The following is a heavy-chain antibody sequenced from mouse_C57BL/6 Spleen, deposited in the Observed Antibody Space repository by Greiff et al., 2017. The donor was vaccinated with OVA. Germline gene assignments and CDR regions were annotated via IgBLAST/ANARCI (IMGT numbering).Heavy chain of an antibody. D-gene: IGHD2-4*01. J-gene: IGHJ4*01. CDR2: ISSGSSTI. CDR3: ARSDYGYYAMDY. V-gene: IGHV5-17*01. CDR1: GFTFSDYG. Sequence: EVKLMESGGGLVKPGGSLKLSCAASGFTFSDYGMHWVRQAPEKGLEWVAYISSGSSTIYYADTVKGRFTISRDNAKNTLFLQMTSLRSEDTAMYYCARSDYGYYAMDYWGQGTSVTVSS.